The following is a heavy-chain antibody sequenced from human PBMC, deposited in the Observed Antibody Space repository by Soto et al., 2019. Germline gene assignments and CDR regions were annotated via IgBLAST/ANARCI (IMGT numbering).Heavy chain of an antibody. CDR3: ARHEATYYNFYGMDV. V-gene: IGHV5-51*01. Sequence: RGESLKFSCESHGYSFTTYWITWVRQKPGKGLEWVGSFHPGESDTRYSPSFQGQVTISADRSLATAYLQWSSLQAADTAIYYCARHEATYYNFYGMDVWGQGTTVTVSS. CDR2: FHPGESDT. J-gene: IGHJ6*02. CDR1: GYSFTTYW.